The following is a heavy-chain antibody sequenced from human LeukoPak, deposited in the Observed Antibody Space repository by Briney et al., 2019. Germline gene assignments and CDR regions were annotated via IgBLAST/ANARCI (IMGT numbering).Heavy chain of an antibody. V-gene: IGHV3-30*04. CDR3: ARVKLRYFDWLSGGFDY. J-gene: IGHJ4*02. CDR2: ISYDGSNK. D-gene: IGHD3-9*01. Sequence: PGRSLRLSCAASGFTFSSYAMHWVRQAPGKGLEWVAVISYDGSNKYYADSVKGRFTISRDNSKNTLYLQMNSLRAEDTAVYYCARVKLRYFDWLSGGFDYWGQVTLVTVSS. CDR1: GFTFSSYA.